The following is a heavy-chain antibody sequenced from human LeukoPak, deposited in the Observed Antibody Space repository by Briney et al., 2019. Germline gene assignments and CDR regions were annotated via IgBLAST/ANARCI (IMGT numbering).Heavy chain of an antibody. CDR1: GSTFSDYY. CDR2: ISSTGSNI. D-gene: IGHD2-21*01. Sequence: GGSLRLSCAVSGSTFSDYYISWIRQAPGTGMEWNSYISSTGSNIYYADSVNGRLTISRNDAKNSLYLQMNSLRVEDTAVYCCATLSVVVLPAELNWRQGTLVSVSS. CDR3: ATLSVVVLPAELN. J-gene: IGHJ4*02. V-gene: IGHV3-11*01.